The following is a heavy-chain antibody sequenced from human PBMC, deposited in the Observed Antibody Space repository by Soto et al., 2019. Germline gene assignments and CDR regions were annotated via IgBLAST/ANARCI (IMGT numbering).Heavy chain of an antibody. CDR1: GFTFSSYW. CDR2: IKQDGSEK. V-gene: IGHV3-7*05. CDR3: ARDRRQLWSNWFDP. D-gene: IGHD5-18*01. Sequence: PGGSLRLSCAASGFTFSSYWMSWVRQAPGKGLEWVANIKQDGSEKYYVDSVKGRFTISRDNAKNSLYLQMNSLRAEDTAVYYCARDRRQLWSNWFDPWGQGTLVTVSS. J-gene: IGHJ5*02.